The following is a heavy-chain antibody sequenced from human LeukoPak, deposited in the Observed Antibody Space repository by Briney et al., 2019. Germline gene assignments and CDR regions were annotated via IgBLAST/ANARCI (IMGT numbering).Heavy chain of an antibody. V-gene: IGHV1-2*02. CDR3: ARHKRGYQMAPRDAFDI. J-gene: IGHJ3*02. D-gene: IGHD3-22*01. CDR2: INPNSGGT. Sequence: EASVKVSCKASGYTFTGYYMHWVRQAPGQGLEWMGWINPNSGGTNYAQKFQGRVTMTRDTSISTAYMELSRLRSDDTAVYYCARHKRGYQMAPRDAFDIWGQGTMVTVSS. CDR1: GYTFTGYY.